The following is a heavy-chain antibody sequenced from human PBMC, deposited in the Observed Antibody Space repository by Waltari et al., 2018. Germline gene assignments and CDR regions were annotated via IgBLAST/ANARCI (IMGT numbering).Heavy chain of an antibody. J-gene: IGHJ4*02. V-gene: IGHV3-53*01. Sequence: EVQLVESGGGLIQPGGSLRLSCAASGFTVSSNYMSWVRQAPGKGLEWVSVIYSGGSTYYADSVKGRFTISRDNSKNTLYLQMNSLRAEDTAVYYCARGPSWGDYVLEYYFDYWGQGTLVTVSS. CDR1: GFTVSSNY. CDR3: ARGPSWGDYVLEYYFDY. CDR2: IYSGGST. D-gene: IGHD4-17*01.